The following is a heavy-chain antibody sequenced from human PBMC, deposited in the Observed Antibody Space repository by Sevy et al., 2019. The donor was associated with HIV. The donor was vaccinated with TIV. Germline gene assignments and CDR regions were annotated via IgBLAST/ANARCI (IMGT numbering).Heavy chain of an antibody. D-gene: IGHD3-22*01. J-gene: IGHJ3*02. CDR1: EFAFSDYW. Sequence: GGSLRLSCAVSEFAFSDYWMHWVRQAPGKGLVWVSSINREGNITNYADSVKGRFTISRDNANYSLYLQMNSLSAEDTAVYYCERDRDYYDSSGYNSDVFDIWGQGTMVTVSS. CDR3: ERDRDYYDSSGYNSDVFDI. CDR2: INREGNIT. V-gene: IGHV3-74*01.